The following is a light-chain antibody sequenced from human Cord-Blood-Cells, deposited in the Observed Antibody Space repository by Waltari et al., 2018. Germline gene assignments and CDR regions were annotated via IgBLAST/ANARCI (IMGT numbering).Light chain of an antibody. V-gene: IGLV2-23*02. CDR1: SSDVGSYNL. CDR2: EVS. Sequence: QSALTPPASVSGSPGQSITISCTGTSSDVGSYNLLSWYQQHPGKAPKLMIYEVSKRPSGVSNRFSGSKSGNTASLTISGLQAEDEADYYCCSYAGSSTWVFGGGTKLTVL. J-gene: IGLJ3*02. CDR3: CSYAGSSTWV.